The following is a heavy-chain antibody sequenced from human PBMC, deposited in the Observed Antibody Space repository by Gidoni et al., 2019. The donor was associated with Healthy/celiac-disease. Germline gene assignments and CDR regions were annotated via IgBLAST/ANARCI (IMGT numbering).Heavy chain of an antibody. CDR3: ARAEGVVPAADYYGMDV. V-gene: IGHV1-69*12. CDR2: IIPIFGTA. CDR1: GGTFSSYG. J-gene: IGHJ6*02. D-gene: IGHD2-2*01. Sequence: QVQLVQSGAEVKKPGSSVKVSCKASGGTFSSYGISWVRQAPGQGLEWMGGIIPIFGTANFAQKFQGRVTITADESTSTAYMELSSLRSEDTAVYYCARAEGVVPAADYYGMDVWGQGTTVTVSS.